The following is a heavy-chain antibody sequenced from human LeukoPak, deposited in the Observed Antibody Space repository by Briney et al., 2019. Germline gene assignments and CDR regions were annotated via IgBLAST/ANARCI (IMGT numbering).Heavy chain of an antibody. Sequence: PSETLSLTCAVYGGSFSGYYWSWIRQPPGKGLEWIGEINHSGSTNYNPSLKSRVTISVDTSKNQFSLKLSSVTAADTAVYYCARVAQCCSSTSCPYNWFDPWGQGTLVTVSS. CDR3: ARVAQCCSSTSCPYNWFDP. V-gene: IGHV4-34*01. D-gene: IGHD2-2*01. CDR2: INHSGST. J-gene: IGHJ5*02. CDR1: GGSFSGYY.